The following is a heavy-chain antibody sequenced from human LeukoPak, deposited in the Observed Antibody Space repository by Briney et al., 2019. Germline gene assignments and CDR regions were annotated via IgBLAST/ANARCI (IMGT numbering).Heavy chain of an antibody. J-gene: IGHJ5*02. CDR1: GFSLSTSGMR. V-gene: IGHV2-70*04. D-gene: IGHD6-19*01. Sequence: SGPALVHPTAPLTLTCTFSGFSLSTSGMRVSWMRQPPEKALEWLALSDWDDDKFYSTSLKTRLTISKDTSKNQVILTMTNMDPVDTATYYCARSPGYSSGWYNWFDPWGQGTLVTVSS. CDR3: ARSPGYSSGWYNWFDP. CDR2: SDWDDDK.